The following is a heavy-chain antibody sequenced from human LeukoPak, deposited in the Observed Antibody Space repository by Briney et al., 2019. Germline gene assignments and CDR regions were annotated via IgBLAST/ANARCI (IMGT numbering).Heavy chain of an antibody. J-gene: IGHJ4*02. CDR2: INHSGST. CDR3: VRQIERDGYDY. CDR1: GGSFSGYY. D-gene: IGHD5-24*01. V-gene: IGHV4-34*01. Sequence: SETLSLTCAVYGGSFSGYYWSWIRQPPGKGLEWIGEINHSGSTNYNPSLKSRVTMSADTSKKQFSLNLSSVTAADTAVYYCVRQIERDGYDYWGQGTLVTVSS.